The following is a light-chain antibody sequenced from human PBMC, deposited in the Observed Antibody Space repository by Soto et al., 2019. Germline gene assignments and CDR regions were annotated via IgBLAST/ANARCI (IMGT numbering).Light chain of an antibody. CDR2: GAS. CDR3: QQYNNWPPWT. V-gene: IGKV3-15*01. CDR1: QSVGSI. J-gene: IGKJ1*01. Sequence: EIVMTQSPATLSVSPGERATLSCRASQSVGSILAWYQQKPGQAPRLLIFGASTRATGVPARFSGSGSGTEFTLTISSLQSEDFAVYYCQQYNNWPPWTFVHGTKVEIK.